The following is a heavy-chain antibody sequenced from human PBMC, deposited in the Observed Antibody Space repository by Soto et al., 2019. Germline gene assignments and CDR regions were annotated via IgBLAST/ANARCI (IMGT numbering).Heavy chain of an antibody. J-gene: IGHJ6*03. Sequence: GASVKVSCKASGGTFSSYAISWVRQAPGQGLEWMGGIIPIFGTANYAQKFQGRVTITADESTSTAYMELSRLRSDDTAVYYCARGVFGITGTTSYYYYYYMDVWGKGTTVTVSS. CDR1: GGTFSSYA. V-gene: IGHV1-69*13. CDR3: ARGVFGITGTTSYYYYYYMDV. D-gene: IGHD1-20*01. CDR2: IIPIFGTA.